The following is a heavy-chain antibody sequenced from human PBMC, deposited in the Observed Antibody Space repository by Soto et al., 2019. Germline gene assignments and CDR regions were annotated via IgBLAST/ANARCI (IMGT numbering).Heavy chain of an antibody. D-gene: IGHD3-22*01. V-gene: IGHV4-31*03. CDR3: ARVKKYWDSSGNWFDP. Sequence: QVQLQESGPGLVKPSQTLSLTCTVSGGSISSGGYYWRWIRQHPGKGLEWIGYTYYSGRTYYNPSLKSRVTISVDTSKNQFSLKLSSVTAADTAVYYCARVKKYWDSSGNWFDPWGQGTLVTVSS. CDR2: TYYSGRT. J-gene: IGHJ5*02. CDR1: GGSISSGGYY.